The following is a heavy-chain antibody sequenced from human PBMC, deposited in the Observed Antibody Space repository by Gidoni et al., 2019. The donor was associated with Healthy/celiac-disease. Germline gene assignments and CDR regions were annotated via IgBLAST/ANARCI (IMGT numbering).Heavy chain of an antibody. CDR3: ARAAPPRIAVAGTAVDY. CDR2: ISSSSGYT. J-gene: IGHJ4*02. D-gene: IGHD6-19*01. V-gene: IGHV3-11*05. Sequence: QVQLVASGGGLVQPGGSLRLSCSASGFPFSAYYMSWIRQAPGKGLEWVSYISSSSGYTNYADSVKGRFTISRDNAKNSLYLQMNSLRAEDTAVYYCARAAPPRIAVAGTAVDYWGQGTLVTVSS. CDR1: GFPFSAYY.